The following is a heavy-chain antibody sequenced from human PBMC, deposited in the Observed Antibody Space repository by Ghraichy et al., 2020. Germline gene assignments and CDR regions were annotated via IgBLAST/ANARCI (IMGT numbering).Heavy chain of an antibody. V-gene: IGHV4-59*08. J-gene: IGHJ4*02. CDR3: ARHRGLIAAPDS. CDR1: GGSISSHY. D-gene: IGHD6-13*01. CDR2: IYYTVST. Sequence: ETLSLTCTVSGGSISSHYWSWIRQSPGKGLEWIGNIYYTVSTNYNPSLKGRVTMSIDTSRKQSSLKLSSVTAADTAVYYCARHRGLIAAPDSWGQGTLVTVSS.